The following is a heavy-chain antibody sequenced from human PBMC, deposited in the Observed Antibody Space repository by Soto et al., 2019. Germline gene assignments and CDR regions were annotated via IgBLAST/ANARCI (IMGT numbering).Heavy chain of an antibody. CDR1: GFTFSNAW. J-gene: IGHJ4*02. Sequence: EVQLVESGGGSVKPGGSLRLSCAASGFTFSNAWMNWVRQAPGKGLEWVGRIKSKTDGGTTDYAAPVKGRFTISRDDSKNTLYLQMNSLKTEDTAVYYCTFSGYDARRSYYFDYWGQGTLVTVSS. CDR2: IKSKTDGGTT. V-gene: IGHV3-15*07. D-gene: IGHD5-12*01. CDR3: TFSGYDARRSYYFDY.